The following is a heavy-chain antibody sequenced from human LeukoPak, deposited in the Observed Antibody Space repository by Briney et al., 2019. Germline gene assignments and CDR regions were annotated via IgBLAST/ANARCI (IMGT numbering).Heavy chain of an antibody. V-gene: IGHV3-20*04. CDR3: ARAPEGYYNYYYMDV. CDR1: GFTFDDYG. D-gene: IGHD1-14*01. J-gene: IGHJ6*03. CDR2: INWYGGST. Sequence: GGSLRLSCAASGFTFDDYGMSWVRQAPGKGLEWVSGINWYGGSTGYADSVKGRFTISRDNAKHSLYLQMNSLRAEDTALYYCARAPEGYYNYYYMDVWGKGTTVTVSS.